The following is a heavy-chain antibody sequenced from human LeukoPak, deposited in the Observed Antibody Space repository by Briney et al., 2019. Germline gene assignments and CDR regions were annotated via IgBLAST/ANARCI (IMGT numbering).Heavy chain of an antibody. D-gene: IGHD6-13*01. CDR2: MNPNSGNT. CDR1: GYTFTSYD. V-gene: IGHV1-8*01. Sequence: ASVKVSCKASGYTFTSYDINWVRQATGQGLEWTGWMNPNSGNTGYAQKFQGRVTMTRNSSITTAYMEMSSLGSEDTAVYYCARTESSGYYYNGMDVWGQGTTVTVSS. J-gene: IGHJ6*02. CDR3: ARTESSGYYYNGMDV.